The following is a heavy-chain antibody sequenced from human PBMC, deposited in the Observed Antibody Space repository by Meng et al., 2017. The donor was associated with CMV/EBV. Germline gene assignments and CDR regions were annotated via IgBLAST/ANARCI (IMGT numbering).Heavy chain of an antibody. J-gene: IGHJ6*02. CDR1: GFTVSSNY. CDR3: ARDSVVVPAAPDYYGMDV. CDR2: IYSGGST. D-gene: IGHD2-2*01. Sequence: GVLKISCAASGFTVSSNYMSWVRQAPGKGLEWVSVIYSGGSTYYADSVKGRFTISRDNSKNTLYLQMNSLRAEDTAVYYCARDSVVVPAAPDYYGMDVWGQGTTVTVSS. V-gene: IGHV3-53*01.